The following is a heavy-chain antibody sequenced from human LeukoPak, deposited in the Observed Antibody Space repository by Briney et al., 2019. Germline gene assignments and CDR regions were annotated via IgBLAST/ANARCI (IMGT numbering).Heavy chain of an antibody. CDR1: GFTFSSYA. J-gene: IGHJ6*02. CDR3: ARAPVHYYYYGMDV. V-gene: IGHV3-30-3*01. Sequence: PGGSLRLSCAASGFTFSSYAMHWVRQAPGKGLEWVAVISYDGSNKYYADSVKGRFTISRDNSKNTLYLQMNSLRAEDTAVYYCARAPVHYYYYGMDVWGQGTTVTVSS. CDR2: ISYDGSNK.